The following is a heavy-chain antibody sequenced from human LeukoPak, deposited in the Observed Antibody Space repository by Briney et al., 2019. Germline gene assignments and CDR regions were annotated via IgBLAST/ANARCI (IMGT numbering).Heavy chain of an antibody. CDR1: RFIFSTYS. J-gene: IGHJ4*02. CDR3: AKRPYFDY. V-gene: IGHV3-48*04. CDR2: ISGSGSTI. Sequence: PGGSVRLSCAASRFIFSTYSMNWVRQAPGKGLEWVSYISGSGSTIYYAASVKGRFTISRENSKYSLYQQMNSLRAEDTAVYYCAKRPYFDYWGQGTLVTVSS. D-gene: IGHD2-21*01.